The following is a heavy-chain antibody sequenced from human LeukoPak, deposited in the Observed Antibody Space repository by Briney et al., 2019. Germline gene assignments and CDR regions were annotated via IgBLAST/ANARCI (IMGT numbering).Heavy chain of an antibody. CDR2: INHSGST. D-gene: IGHD4-17*01. J-gene: IGHJ4*02. Sequence: SETLSLTCSMSGDSISSYYWSWIRQPPGKGLEWIGEINHSGSTNYNPSLKSRVTISVDTSKNQFSLKLSSVTAADTAVYYCARGTSFSDYGDYVGQGPLFDYWGQGTLVTVSS. CDR3: ARGTSFSDYGDYVGQGPLFDY. CDR1: GDSISSYY. V-gene: IGHV4-34*01.